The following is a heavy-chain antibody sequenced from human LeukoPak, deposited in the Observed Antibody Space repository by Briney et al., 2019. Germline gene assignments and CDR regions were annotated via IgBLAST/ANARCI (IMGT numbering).Heavy chain of an antibody. CDR1: GFSFDDYA. Sequence: PGRSLRLSCAASGFSFDDYAMHWVRQAPGKGLEWVSGISWNSGSIGYADSVKGRFTMSRDNAKNSLYLQMNSLRAEDTAVYYCARDRPTLTGYYPFDYWGQGTLVTVSS. CDR2: ISWNSGSI. D-gene: IGHD3-9*01. CDR3: ARDRPTLTGYYPFDY. J-gene: IGHJ4*02. V-gene: IGHV3-9*01.